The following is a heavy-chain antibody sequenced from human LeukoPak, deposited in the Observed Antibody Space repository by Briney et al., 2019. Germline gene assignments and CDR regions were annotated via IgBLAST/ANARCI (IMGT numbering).Heavy chain of an antibody. CDR2: INPNSGGT. V-gene: IGHV1-2*02. J-gene: IGHJ5*02. CDR3: ARVRSRKDIVVVPAASANNWFDP. Sequence: GASVKVSCKASGYTFTGYYMHWVRQAPGQGLEWMGWINPNSGGTNYAQKFQGRVTMTRDTSISTAYMELSRLRSDDTAVYYCARVRSRKDIVVVPAASANNWFDPWGQGTLVTVSS. CDR1: GYTFTGYY. D-gene: IGHD2-2*01.